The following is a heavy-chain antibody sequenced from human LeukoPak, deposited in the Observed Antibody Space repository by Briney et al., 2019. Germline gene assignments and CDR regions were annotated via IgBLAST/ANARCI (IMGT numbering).Heavy chain of an antibody. J-gene: IGHJ4*02. CDR1: GGTFSSYA. CDR3: AREGYCSSTSCQADY. Sequence: GASVKVSCKASGGTFSSYAISWVRQAPGQGLEWMGGIIPIFGTANYAQKFQGRVTITTDESTSTAYMELSSLRSEDTAVYYCAREGYCSSTSCQADYWGQGTLVTVSS. CDR2: IIPIFGTA. D-gene: IGHD2-2*01. V-gene: IGHV1-69*05.